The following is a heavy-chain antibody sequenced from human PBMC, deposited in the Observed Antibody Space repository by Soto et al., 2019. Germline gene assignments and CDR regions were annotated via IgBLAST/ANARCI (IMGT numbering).Heavy chain of an antibody. CDR3: ARSGYCSGGSCYSGGWFDP. Sequence: SETLSLTCTVSGGSISSYYWSWIRQPPGKGLEWIGYIYYSGSTNYNPSLKSRVTISVDTSKNQFSLKLSSVTAADTAVYYCARSGYCSGGSCYSGGWFDPWGQGTLVTVSS. V-gene: IGHV4-59*01. J-gene: IGHJ5*02. CDR2: IYYSGST. CDR1: GGSISSYY. D-gene: IGHD2-15*01.